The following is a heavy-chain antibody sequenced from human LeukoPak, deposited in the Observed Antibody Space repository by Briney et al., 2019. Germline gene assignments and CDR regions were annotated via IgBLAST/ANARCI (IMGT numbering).Heavy chain of an antibody. CDR1: GGSFSGYY. J-gene: IGHJ4*02. CDR3: ARARDTVTYDY. Sequence: SETLSLTCAVYGGSFSGYYWSWLRRPPGKGLEWIGEINHSGSTNYNPSLKSRVTMSVDTSKNQFSLKLSSVTAADTAMYYCARARDTVTYDYWGQGTLVTVSS. D-gene: IGHD4-17*01. CDR2: INHSGST. V-gene: IGHV4-34*01.